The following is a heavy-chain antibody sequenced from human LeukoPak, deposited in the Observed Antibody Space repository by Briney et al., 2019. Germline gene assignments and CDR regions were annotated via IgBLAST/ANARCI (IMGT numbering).Heavy chain of an antibody. D-gene: IGHD2-15*01. J-gene: IGHJ5*02. V-gene: IGHV4-39*02. Sequence: SDTLALTSTFSSSCITRSVYYWSLIRKPPGKGLEWIAGINYSGVTHYNPSLKSRVTISVDTSKNHFSLNLSSVTAADTAVYYCAIYSSSSGRIDPWGQGTLVTVSS. CDR1: SSCITRSVYY. CDR3: AIYSSSSGRIDP. CDR2: INYSGVT.